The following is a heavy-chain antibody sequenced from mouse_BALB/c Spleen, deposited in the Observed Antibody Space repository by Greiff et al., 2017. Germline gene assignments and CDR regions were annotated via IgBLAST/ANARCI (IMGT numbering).Heavy chain of an antibody. J-gene: IGHJ2*01. Sequence: VQLLQSGPELEQPGASVKISCTASGYSFTGYNMNWVKQSNGTSLEWIGNIDPYYGGTSYNQKFKGKATLTVDESSSTAYMHLKSLTSEDSAVYYCAREEGLMYYFDYWGQGTTLTVSS. CDR1: GYSFTGYN. CDR2: IDPYYGGT. V-gene: IGHV1S135*01. CDR3: AREEGLMYYFDY. D-gene: IGHD6-2*01.